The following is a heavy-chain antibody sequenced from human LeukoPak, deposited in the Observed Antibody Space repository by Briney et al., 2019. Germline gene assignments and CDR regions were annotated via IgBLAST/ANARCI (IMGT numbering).Heavy chain of an antibody. D-gene: IGHD2-15*01. Sequence: PGGSLRLSCSASGFSFTSYAMHWAPHAPGNCLEYASAVCDSGGRPYYTDSVKRRFTISRDNSKNTLYLQMSSVRAESTAVYFCVRGYSFAPYCMDVWGQGTTVTVSS. J-gene: IGHJ6*02. CDR3: VRGYSFAPYCMDV. CDR1: GFSFTSYA. CDR2: VCDSGGRP. V-gene: IGHV3-64D*09.